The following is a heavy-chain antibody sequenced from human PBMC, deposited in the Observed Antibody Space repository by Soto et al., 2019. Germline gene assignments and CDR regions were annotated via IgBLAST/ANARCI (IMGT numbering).Heavy chain of an antibody. CDR2: IDPSDSYT. CDR1: VYSFTSYW. V-gene: IGHV5-10-1*01. Sequence: PGESLKISCKGSVYSFTSYWISWVRQMPGKGLEWMGRIDPSDSYTNYSPSFQGHVTISADKSISTAYLQWSSLKASDTAMYYCARGGYYYYGMDVWGQGTTVTVSS. CDR3: ARGGYYYYGMDV. J-gene: IGHJ6*02.